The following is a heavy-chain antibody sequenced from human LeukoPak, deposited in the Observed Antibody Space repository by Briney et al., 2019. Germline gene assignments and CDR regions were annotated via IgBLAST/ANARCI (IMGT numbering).Heavy chain of an antibody. CDR3: ARLRITGELLRWYLDL. D-gene: IGHD1-26*01. CDR1: GGSISSSSYY. J-gene: IGHJ2*01. Sequence: KPSETLSLTCTVSGGSISSSSYYWGWIRQPPGKGLEYIGSIYYSGSTYYNPSLKSRVTISVDTSKNQFSLKLSSVTAADTAVYYCARLRITGELLRWYLDLWGRGTLVTVSS. V-gene: IGHV4-39*01. CDR2: IYYSGST.